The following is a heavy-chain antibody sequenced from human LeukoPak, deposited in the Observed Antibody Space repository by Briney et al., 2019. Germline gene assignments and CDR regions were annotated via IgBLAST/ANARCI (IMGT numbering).Heavy chain of an antibody. CDR3: ARHQGRYGDYAEVWFDP. J-gene: IGHJ5*02. Sequence: GESLKISFKGSGYSFTSYWIGWVRQMPGKGLEWMGIIYPGDSDTRYSPSFQGQVTISADKSISTAYLQWSSLKASDTAMYYCARHQGRYGDYAEVWFDPWGQGTLVTVSS. CDR2: IYPGDSDT. CDR1: GYSFTSYW. D-gene: IGHD4-17*01. V-gene: IGHV5-51*01.